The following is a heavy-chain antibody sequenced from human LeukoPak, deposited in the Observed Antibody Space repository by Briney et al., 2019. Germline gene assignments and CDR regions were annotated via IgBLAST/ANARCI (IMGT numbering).Heavy chain of an antibody. D-gene: IGHD5-12*01. CDR1: GGSISIYY. Sequence: SETLSLTCSVSGGSISIYYWSWIRQPAGKGLEWIGRIYTSGSTNYNPSLKSRVTMSVDTSKNQFSLTLNSVTAADTAVYYCARRNGQDIVATFRRRYYFDYWGQGTLVTVSS. CDR2: IYTSGST. V-gene: IGHV4-4*07. J-gene: IGHJ4*02. CDR3: ARRNGQDIVATFRRRYYFDY.